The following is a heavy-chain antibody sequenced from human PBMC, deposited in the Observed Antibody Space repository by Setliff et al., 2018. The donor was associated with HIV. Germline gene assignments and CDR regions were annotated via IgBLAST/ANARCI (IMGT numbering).Heavy chain of an antibody. D-gene: IGHD2-8*01. CDR3: ARARGSGPWEIICYDVFDI. V-gene: IGHV4-34*01. Sequence: PSETLSLTCAVYGGSFNDYYWTWIRQPPGKGLEWIGEINHSGSTNYNPSLKSRVTISLDTSKKQFSLKLSSVTAADTAVYYCARARGSGPWEIICYDVFDIGGQGTMGTVSS. J-gene: IGHJ3*02. CDR2: INHSGST. CDR1: GGSFNDYY.